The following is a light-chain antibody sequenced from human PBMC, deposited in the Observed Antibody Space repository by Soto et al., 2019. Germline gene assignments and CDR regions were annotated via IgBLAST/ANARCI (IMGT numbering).Light chain of an antibody. CDR3: CSYTTSNTRQIV. Sequence: QSVLTQPASVSGSPGQSITISCNGSNSDIGSYKYVSWYQQHPGKVPKLMIYDVSNRPSGVSNRFSGSKSGNTASLTISGLQAEDEADYYCCSYTTSNTRQIVFGTGTKVTVL. V-gene: IGLV2-14*03. CDR2: DVS. J-gene: IGLJ1*01. CDR1: NSDIGSYKY.